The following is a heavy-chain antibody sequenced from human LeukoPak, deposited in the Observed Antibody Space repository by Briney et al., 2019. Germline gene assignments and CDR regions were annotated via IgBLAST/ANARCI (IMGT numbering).Heavy chain of an antibody. J-gene: IGHJ4*02. Sequence: QPGGSLRLSCAASGITFSSYWMHWVRQAPGKGLVWVSRINDDGSSIRYADSVKGRFTISRDNAKNTLYLQMNSPRAEDTAVYYCASHILGYSSSWLGYWGQGTLVTVSS. D-gene: IGHD6-13*01. CDR1: GITFSSYW. CDR3: ASHILGYSSSWLGY. V-gene: IGHV3-74*01. CDR2: INDDGSSI.